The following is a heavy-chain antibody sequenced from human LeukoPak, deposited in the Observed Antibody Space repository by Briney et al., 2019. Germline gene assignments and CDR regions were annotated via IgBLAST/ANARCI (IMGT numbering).Heavy chain of an antibody. V-gene: IGHV3-11*01. CDR1: GFTFSDYY. D-gene: IGHD2-2*01. Sequence: GGSLRLSCAASGFTFSDYYMSWIRQAPGKGLEWLSYISTGTNSIYYADSVKGRFTISRDSAKNSLNLQMNSLRAEDTAVYFCARGGYCSSTSCSAFDYWGQGTLVTVSS. J-gene: IGHJ4*02. CDR2: ISTGTNSI. CDR3: ARGGYCSSTSCSAFDY.